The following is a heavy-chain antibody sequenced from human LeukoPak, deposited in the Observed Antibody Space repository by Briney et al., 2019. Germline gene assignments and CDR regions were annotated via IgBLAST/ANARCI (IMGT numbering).Heavy chain of an antibody. Sequence: GGSLRLSCVASGFTFNSYAMSWVRQASGKGLEWVSAISGSGGSTYYADYVKGRFTISRDNSKSTLYLQMNSLGAEDTALYYCAKDNGYCTSTSCFLEYWGQGTLVTVSS. J-gene: IGHJ4*02. CDR2: ISGSGGST. V-gene: IGHV3-23*01. D-gene: IGHD2-2*03. CDR1: GFTFNSYA. CDR3: AKDNGYCTSTSCFLEY.